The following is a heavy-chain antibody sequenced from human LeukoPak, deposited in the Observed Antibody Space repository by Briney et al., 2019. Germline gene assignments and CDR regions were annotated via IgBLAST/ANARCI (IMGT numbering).Heavy chain of an antibody. J-gene: IGHJ4*02. CDR3: AREVDGFDY. Sequence: GGSLTLSCAASGFTFSSYCMSWVRQAPGKGLEWMANIKQDGSEKYYVDSVKGRFTNSRDNAKNSLYLQMNSLRAEDTAVYYCAREVDGFDYWGQGTLVTVSS. CDR1: GFTFSSYC. V-gene: IGHV3-7*01. D-gene: IGHD2-15*01. CDR2: IKQDGSEK.